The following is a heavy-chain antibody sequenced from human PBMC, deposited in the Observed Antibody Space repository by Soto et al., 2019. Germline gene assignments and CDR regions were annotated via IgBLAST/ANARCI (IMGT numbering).Heavy chain of an antibody. D-gene: IGHD3-3*01. CDR1: GGSISSGDYY. CDR2: IYYSGST. J-gene: IGHJ5*02. Sequence: SETLSLTCTVSGGSISSGDYYWSWIRQPPGKGLEWIGYIYYSGSTYYNPSLKSRVTISVDTSKNQFSLKLSSVTAADTAVYYCARVFTIFGVVIMTPGWFDPWGQGTLVTVSS. CDR3: ARVFTIFGVVIMTPGWFDP. V-gene: IGHV4-30-4*01.